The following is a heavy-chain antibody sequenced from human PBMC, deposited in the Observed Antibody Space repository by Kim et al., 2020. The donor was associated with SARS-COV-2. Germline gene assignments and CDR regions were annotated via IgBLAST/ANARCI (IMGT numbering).Heavy chain of an antibody. V-gene: IGHV3-30*03. CDR2: LSYDGLNM. Sequence: GGSLRLSCTSSGASFNNYPIHWVRQAPGKGLEWVARLSYDGLNMYYADSVNGRFSIYRDNSENTLFLQMSSLRVDDTAVYYCAREGRTIFRGAFLSWGQGTLVTVSS. D-gene: IGHD3-10*01. CDR1: GASFNNYP. CDR3: AREGRTIFRGAFLS. J-gene: IGHJ4*02.